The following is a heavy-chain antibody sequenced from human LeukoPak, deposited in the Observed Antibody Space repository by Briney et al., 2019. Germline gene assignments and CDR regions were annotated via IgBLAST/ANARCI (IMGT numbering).Heavy chain of an antibody. CDR2: ISYDGSNK. CDR3: AKEARWWELMYYFDY. D-gene: IGHD1-26*01. CDR1: GGPLSSYG. V-gene: IGHV3-30*18. J-gene: IGHJ4*02. Sequence: GGALRLSCAASGGPLSSYGTHWVRPAPRKGRGGGAVISYDGSNKYYADSMKGRFTISRDNSKNTLYLQMNSLRAEDTAVYYCAKEARWWELMYYFDYWGQGTLVTVSS.